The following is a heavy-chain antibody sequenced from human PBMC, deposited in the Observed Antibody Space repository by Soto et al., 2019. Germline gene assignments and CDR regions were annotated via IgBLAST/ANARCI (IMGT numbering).Heavy chain of an antibody. Sequence: QVQLVQSGAEVKKPGASVKVSCTASGYTFTSYDINWVRQAPGQGREWRGWMNPNSGNTGYAQKFQGRVTMSRNTSISTDYMELSSLRSEDTAVYDCASGRDAIMVRGVINNWFDPWGQGTLVTVSS. CDR2: MNPNSGNT. J-gene: IGHJ5*02. D-gene: IGHD3-10*01. CDR3: ASGRDAIMVRGVINNWFDP. V-gene: IGHV1-8*01. CDR1: GYTFTSYD.